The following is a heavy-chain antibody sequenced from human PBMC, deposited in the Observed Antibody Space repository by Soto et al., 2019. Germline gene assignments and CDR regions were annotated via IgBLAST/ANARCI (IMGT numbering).Heavy chain of an antibody. Sequence: QITLNESGPTVVRPTETLTLTCRFSGFSLTTSGVGVGWIRQSPGKAPEWLALIYWDDDKRYSASLKSMLTITKDTSMNQVVLTVSDLDPTDTATYYCAHRVLRTIFGLVTTTAIYFDFWGQGTPVDVSS. CDR3: AHRVLRTIFGLVTTTAIYFDF. V-gene: IGHV2-5*02. J-gene: IGHJ4*02. D-gene: IGHD3-3*01. CDR2: IYWDDDK. CDR1: GFSLTTSGVG.